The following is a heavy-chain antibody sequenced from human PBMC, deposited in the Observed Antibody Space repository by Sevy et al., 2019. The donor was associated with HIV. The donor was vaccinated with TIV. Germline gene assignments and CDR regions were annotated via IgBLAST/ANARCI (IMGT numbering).Heavy chain of an antibody. Sequence: GGSLRLSCAASGFTFSSYAMHWVRQAPGKGLEWVAVISYDGSNKYYADSVKGRFTISRDNSKNTLYLRMNSLRAEDTAVYYCARGDDRGYFDYWGQGTLVTVSS. CDR3: ARGDDRGYFDY. D-gene: IGHD3-10*01. V-gene: IGHV3-30-3*01. J-gene: IGHJ4*02. CDR1: GFTFSSYA. CDR2: ISYDGSNK.